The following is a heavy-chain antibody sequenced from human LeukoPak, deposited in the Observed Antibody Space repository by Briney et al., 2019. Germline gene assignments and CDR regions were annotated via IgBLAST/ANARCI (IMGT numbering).Heavy chain of an antibody. CDR1: GFTFSSYS. V-gene: IGHV3-21*01. CDR2: ISSSSSYI. J-gene: IGHJ5*02. Sequence: PGGSLRLSCAASGFTFSSYSMNWVRQAPGKGLEWVSSISSSSSYIYYADSVKGRFTISRDNAKNSLYLQMNSLRAEDTAVYYCARDPKASYSSGWYTGRVNWFDPWGQGTLVTVSS. CDR3: ARDPKASYSSGWYTGRVNWFDP. D-gene: IGHD6-19*01.